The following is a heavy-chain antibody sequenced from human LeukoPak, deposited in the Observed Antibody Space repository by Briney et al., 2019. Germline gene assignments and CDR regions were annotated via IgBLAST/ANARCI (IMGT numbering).Heavy chain of an antibody. CDR1: GFTFSSYG. D-gene: IGHD6-13*01. V-gene: IGHV3-30*18. CDR3: AKGHETRLGTHDY. Sequence: QPGGSLRLSCAASGFTFSSYGMHWVRQAPGKGLEWVAVISYDGSNKYYADSVKGRFTISRDNSKNTLYLQMNSLRAEDTAVYYCAKGHETRLGTHDYWGQGTLVTVSS. CDR2: ISYDGSNK. J-gene: IGHJ4*02.